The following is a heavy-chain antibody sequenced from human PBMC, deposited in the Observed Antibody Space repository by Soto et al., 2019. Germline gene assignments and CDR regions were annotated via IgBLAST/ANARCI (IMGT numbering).Heavy chain of an antibody. CDR3: ASDALTPLEYYDFWSDPDNGMEV. D-gene: IGHD3-3*01. CDR2: ISAYNGNT. CDR1: GYTFTSYG. V-gene: IGHV1-18*01. Sequence: GASVKVSCKASGYTFTSYGISWVRQAPGQGLEWMGWISAYNGNTNYAQKLQGRVTMTTDTSTSTAYMELRSLRSDDTAVYYCASDALTPLEYYDFWSDPDNGMEVWGQGPTVTVAS. J-gene: IGHJ6*01.